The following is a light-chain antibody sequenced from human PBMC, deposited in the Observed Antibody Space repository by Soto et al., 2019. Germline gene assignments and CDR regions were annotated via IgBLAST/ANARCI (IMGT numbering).Light chain of an antibody. Sequence: EIVLTQSPGTLSLSPVKRAPLXWRASQSISSSYLAWYQQRPGQAPRLLIYDASNRATGVPARFSGSGSGTDFTLTISSLEPEDFAVYYCQQRSSWPPTFGQGTRLEIK. CDR2: DAS. J-gene: IGKJ5*01. V-gene: IGKV3-11*01. CDR3: QQRSSWPPT. CDR1: QSISSSY.